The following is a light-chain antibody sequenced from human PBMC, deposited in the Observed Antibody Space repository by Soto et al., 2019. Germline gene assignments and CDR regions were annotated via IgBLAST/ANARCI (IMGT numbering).Light chain of an antibody. CDR3: QQLNSYPLT. J-gene: IGKJ5*01. Sequence: IQFTQSPSSLSASIGDRVTITCRASQDISNFLAWYQQKPGKAPKLLIYAASTLQSVLPSRFSGSGSGTDFTLTISSLQPEDFAAYFCQQLNSYPLTFGQGTRLEIK. V-gene: IGKV1-9*01. CDR2: AAS. CDR1: QDISNF.